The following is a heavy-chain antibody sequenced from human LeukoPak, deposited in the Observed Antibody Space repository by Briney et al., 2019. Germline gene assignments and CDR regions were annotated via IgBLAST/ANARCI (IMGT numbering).Heavy chain of an antibody. CDR2: IYYSGST. D-gene: IGHD5-12*01. CDR3: ARVRGYSGYDLFDY. V-gene: IGHV4-39*07. Sequence: NPSETLSLTCTVSGGSISSSSYYWGWIRQPPGKGLEWIGSIYYSGSTNYNPSLKSRVTISVDKSKNQFSLKLSSVTAADTAVYYCARVRGYSGYDLFDYWGQGTLVTVSS. CDR1: GGSISSSSYY. J-gene: IGHJ4*02.